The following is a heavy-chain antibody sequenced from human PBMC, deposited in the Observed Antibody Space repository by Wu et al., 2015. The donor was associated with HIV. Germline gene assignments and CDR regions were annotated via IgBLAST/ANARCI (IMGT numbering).Heavy chain of an antibody. Sequence: QVHLVQSGAEVKKPGSSVRVSCKASGGTFNTYAISWVRQAPGQGLEWMGRIVPLFAAPHYAQRFHDRLTITADRSTTTAYMELSNLKSEDTAVYFCTRSTFAGGSDTWYSFDKWGQGTLVSVSS. J-gene: IGHJ4*02. CDR2: IVPLFAAP. D-gene: IGHD2-15*01. V-gene: IGHV1-69*13. CDR3: TRSTFAGGSDTWYSFDK. CDR1: GGTFNTYA.